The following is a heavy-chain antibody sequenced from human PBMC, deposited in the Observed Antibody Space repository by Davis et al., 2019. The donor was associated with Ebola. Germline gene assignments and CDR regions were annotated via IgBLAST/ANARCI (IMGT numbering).Heavy chain of an antibody. V-gene: IGHV4-38-2*02. CDR2: IYHSGST. J-gene: IGHJ4*02. D-gene: IGHD6-6*01. Sequence: LETLSLTCTVSGYSISSGYYWGWIRQPPGKGLEWIGSIYHSGSTYYNPSLKSRVTISVDTSKNQFSLKLSSVTAADTAVYYCARDASEPSIAALFLWYYFDYWGQGTLVTVSS. CDR1: GYSISSGYY. CDR3: ARDASEPSIAALFLWYYFDY.